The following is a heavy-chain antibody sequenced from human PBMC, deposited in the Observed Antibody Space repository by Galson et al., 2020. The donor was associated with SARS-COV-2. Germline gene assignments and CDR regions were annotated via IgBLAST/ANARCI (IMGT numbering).Heavy chain of an antibody. CDR2: IYPDDSDT. V-gene: IGHV5-51*01. J-gene: IGHJ4*02. Sequence: GESLKISCKTSGYIFSYYWIGWVRQRPGKGLEWMGVIYPDDSDTRYSPSFEGQVTISVDKSIATAYLQWSSLKASDTAIYFCARRGGGTYGFYFDHWGQGTLVTVPP. CDR1: GYIFSYYW. D-gene: IGHD1-26*01. CDR3: ARRGGGTYGFYFDH.